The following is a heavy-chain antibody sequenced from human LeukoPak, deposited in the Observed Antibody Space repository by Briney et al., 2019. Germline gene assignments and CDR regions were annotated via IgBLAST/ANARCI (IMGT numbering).Heavy chain of an antibody. CDR2: ISGSGGTT. J-gene: IGHJ4*02. D-gene: IGHD4-23*01. Sequence: GGSLRLSCTASGFTFSSYAMSWVRQAPGKGLEWVSVISGSGGTTYYADSVKGRFTISRDNSKNMLYLQMNSLRAEDTAVHHCARDARDGYGGNPFDYWGQGTLVTVSS. CDR1: GFTFSSYA. CDR3: ARDARDGYGGNPFDY. V-gene: IGHV3-23*01.